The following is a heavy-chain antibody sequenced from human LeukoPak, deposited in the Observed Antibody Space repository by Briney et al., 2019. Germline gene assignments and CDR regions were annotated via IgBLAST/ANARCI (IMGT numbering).Heavy chain of an antibody. Sequence: GESLKISCKGSGYSFTSYWISWVRQLPGKGLEWMGIIYPGDSDTSYSTSFQGQVTISPDKSISTAYLQWSSLKASDTAMYYCARHLSSGSHYYYGMDVWGQGTTVTVSS. CDR2: IYPGDSDT. CDR3: ARHLSSGSHYYYGMDV. V-gene: IGHV5-51*01. D-gene: IGHD6-19*01. J-gene: IGHJ6*02. CDR1: GYSFTSYW.